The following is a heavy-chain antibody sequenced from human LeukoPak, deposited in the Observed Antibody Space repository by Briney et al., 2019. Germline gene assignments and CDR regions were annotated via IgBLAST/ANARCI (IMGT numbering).Heavy chain of an antibody. Sequence: NGSGPTLVNPTQTLTLTCTFSGFSLSTSGVGVGWIRQPPGKALEWLALIYWDDGKRYSPSLKSRLTITKDTSKNQVVLTMTNMDPVDTATYYCAHRLLWFGDMSNWFDPWGQGTLVTVSS. CDR1: GFSLSTSGVG. V-gene: IGHV2-5*02. J-gene: IGHJ5*02. CDR2: IYWDDGK. CDR3: AHRLLWFGDMSNWFDP. D-gene: IGHD3-10*01.